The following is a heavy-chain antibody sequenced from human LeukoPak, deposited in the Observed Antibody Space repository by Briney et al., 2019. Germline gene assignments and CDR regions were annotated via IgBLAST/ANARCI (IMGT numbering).Heavy chain of an antibody. V-gene: IGHV4-39*01. Sequence: SETLSLTCTVSGGSISSSSSYWGWIRQPPGKGLELIGNIYYSGSTYYNPSLKSRVTISVDTSRNQFSLKLSSVTAADTAVYYCARLGGTYDAFDIWGQGTMVTVSS. CDR1: GGSISSSSSY. D-gene: IGHD1-26*01. CDR2: IYYSGST. J-gene: IGHJ3*02. CDR3: ARLGGTYDAFDI.